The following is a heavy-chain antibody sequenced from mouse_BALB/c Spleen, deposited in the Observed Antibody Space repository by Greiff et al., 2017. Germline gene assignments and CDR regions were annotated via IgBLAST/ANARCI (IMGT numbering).Heavy chain of an antibody. J-gene: IGHJ4*01. Sequence: VKLVESGPGLVAPSQSLSITCTVSGFSLTSYGVHWVRQPPGKGLEWLGVIWAGGSTNYNSALMSRLSISKDNSKSQVFLKMNSLQTDDTAMYYCAIIYYDYDGFYAMDYWGQGTSVTVSS. CDR1: GFSLTSYG. CDR2: IWAGGST. D-gene: IGHD2-4*01. V-gene: IGHV2-9*02. CDR3: AIIYYDYDGFYAMDY.